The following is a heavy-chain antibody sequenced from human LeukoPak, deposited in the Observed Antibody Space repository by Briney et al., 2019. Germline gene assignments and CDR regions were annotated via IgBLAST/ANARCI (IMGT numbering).Heavy chain of an antibody. Sequence: ASVKVSCKASGYTFTGCYMHWVRQAPGQGLEWMGRINPNSGGTNYAQKFQGRVTMTRDTSISTAYMELSRLRSDDTAVYYCARGRITMVRGVIISYYMDVWGKGTTVTVSS. CDR1: GYTFTGCY. V-gene: IGHV1-2*06. J-gene: IGHJ6*03. D-gene: IGHD3-10*01. CDR3: ARGRITMVRGVIISYYMDV. CDR2: INPNSGGT.